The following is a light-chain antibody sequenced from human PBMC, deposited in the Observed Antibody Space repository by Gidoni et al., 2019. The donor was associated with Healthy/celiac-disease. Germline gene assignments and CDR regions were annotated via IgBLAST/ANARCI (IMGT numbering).Light chain of an antibody. Sequence: EIVLTQSPATLSLSPGEGATLSCRASQSVSSYLAWYQQKPGQAPRLLIYDASNRATGIPARFSGSGSGTDFTLTISSLEPEDFAVYYCQQRSNWHPGYSFGQGTKLEIK. CDR1: QSVSSY. J-gene: IGKJ2*03. V-gene: IGKV3-11*01. CDR2: DAS. CDR3: QQRSNWHPGYS.